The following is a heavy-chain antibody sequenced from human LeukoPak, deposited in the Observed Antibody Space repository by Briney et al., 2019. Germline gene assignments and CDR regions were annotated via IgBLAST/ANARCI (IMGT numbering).Heavy chain of an antibody. CDR3: ARTYGNDASDI. D-gene: IGHD4-17*01. CDR1: GGTFSSYT. Sequence: SVKVSCKASGGTFSSYTISWVRQAPGQGLEWMGRIIPILGIANYAQKFQGRVTITADKSTSTAYMELSSLRSDDTAVYYCARTYGNDASDIWGLGTMVTVSS. J-gene: IGHJ3*02. CDR2: IIPILGIA. V-gene: IGHV1-69*02.